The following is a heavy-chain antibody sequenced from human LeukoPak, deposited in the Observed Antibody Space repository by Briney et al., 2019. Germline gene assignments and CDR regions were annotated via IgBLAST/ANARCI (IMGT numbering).Heavy chain of an antibody. CDR3: ARTETHGILSGSYPYYFDY. CDR2: ISAYSGNT. Sequence: GASVTVSCKASGYTFTGYYMHWVRQAPGQGLEWMGWISAYSGNTNYAQKLQGRVTMTTDTSTSTAYMELRSLRSDDTAVYYCARTETHGILSGSYPYYFDYWGQGTLVTVSS. CDR1: GYTFTGYY. V-gene: IGHV1-18*04. J-gene: IGHJ4*02. D-gene: IGHD1-26*01.